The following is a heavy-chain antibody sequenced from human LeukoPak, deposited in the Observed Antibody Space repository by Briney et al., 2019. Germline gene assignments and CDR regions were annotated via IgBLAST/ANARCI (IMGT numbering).Heavy chain of an antibody. CDR1: GHRFTNHW. Sequence: GESLKISCEVSGHRFTNHWIGWVRQLPGKGLEWMGIINLGDSDTKYSPSFQGQVTISLDKSISTAYLQWRSLKASDTAMYYCARRPYSGSPNWFDPWGQGTLDTVSS. J-gene: IGHJ5*02. CDR2: INLGDSDT. V-gene: IGHV5-51*01. CDR3: ARRPYSGSPNWFDP. D-gene: IGHD1-26*01.